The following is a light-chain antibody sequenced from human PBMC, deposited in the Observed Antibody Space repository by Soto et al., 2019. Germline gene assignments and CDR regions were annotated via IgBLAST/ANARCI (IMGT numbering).Light chain of an antibody. CDR1: RSLLYTSKTKNY. V-gene: IGKV4-1*01. CDR2: WAS. CDR3: QQYSSPPWT. J-gene: IGKJ1*01. Sequence: IVMTQSPDSLAVSLGERTTNDFESTRSLLYTSKTKNYLAWYQQKSGQRPKLLIYWASTRQSGVPDRFSGSGSGTHFSLAISSLQAEDVAVYYCQQYSSPPWTFGQGTKVDIK.